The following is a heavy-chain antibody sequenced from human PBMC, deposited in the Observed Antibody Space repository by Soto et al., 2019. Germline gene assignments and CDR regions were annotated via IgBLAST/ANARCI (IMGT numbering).Heavy chain of an antibody. Sequence: QVQLQQWGAGLLKPSETLSLTCAVYGGSFSGYYWSWIRQPPGKGLEWIGEINHSGSTNYNPSLKSRVTISVDTSKNQFSLKLSSVTAADTAVYYCAVAAAQPDGGAFDIWGQGTMVTVSS. CDR2: INHSGST. CDR3: AVAAAQPDGGAFDI. D-gene: IGHD6-13*01. V-gene: IGHV4-34*01. CDR1: GGSFSGYY. J-gene: IGHJ3*02.